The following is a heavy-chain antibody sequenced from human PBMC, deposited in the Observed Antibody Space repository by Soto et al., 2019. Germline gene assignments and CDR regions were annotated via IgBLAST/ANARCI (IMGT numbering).Heavy chain of an antibody. J-gene: IGHJ4*02. Sequence: EVQLLESGGGLVQPGGSLRLSCKASGFSFSSNSMGWLRQAPGKGLDWVSSISDSADRIYYADSVRGRFTFSRDNSKNMMYLQMNSLRGEDTAVYYCAIWAHGKFDYWGQGALVTVSS. D-gene: IGHD1-26*01. CDR1: GFSFSSNS. V-gene: IGHV3-23*01. CDR2: ISDSADRI. CDR3: AIWAHGKFDY.